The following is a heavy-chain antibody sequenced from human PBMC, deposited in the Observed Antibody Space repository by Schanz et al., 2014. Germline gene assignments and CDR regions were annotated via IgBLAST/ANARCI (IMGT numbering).Heavy chain of an antibody. J-gene: IGHJ3*02. D-gene: IGHD6-19*01. CDR3: ARGGRDGCPDRPFDT. V-gene: IGHV3-30*04. Sequence: QVQLVESGGGVVQPGRSLRLSCAASGFTFSSYAVHWVRQAPDKGLVWVAVTSSDGSLKYYADSVKGRFTISRDNSRDTVYLQMNSLRGDDTAVYYCARGGRDGCPDRPFDTGGQGTMVTASS. CDR1: GFTFSSYA. CDR2: TSSDGSLK.